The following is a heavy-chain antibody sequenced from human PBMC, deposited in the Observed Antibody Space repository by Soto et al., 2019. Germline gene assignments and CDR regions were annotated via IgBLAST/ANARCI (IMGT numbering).Heavy chain of an antibody. Sequence: EVQLVESGGGLVQPGGSLRLSCAASGFTFSSYEMNWVRQAPGKGLEWVSYISSGGSSIYYADSVKGRFTITRDNAKNSLYLQMNSLRAEDTAVYYCARRGYSGSYYGDYWGQGTLVTVSS. CDR3: ARRGYSGSYYGDY. CDR2: ISSGGSSI. V-gene: IGHV3-48*03. CDR1: GFTFSSYE. D-gene: IGHD1-26*01. J-gene: IGHJ4*02.